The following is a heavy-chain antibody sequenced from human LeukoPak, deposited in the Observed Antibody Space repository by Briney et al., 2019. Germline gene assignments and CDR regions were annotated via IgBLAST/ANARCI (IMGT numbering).Heavy chain of an antibody. CDR2: ISAYNGNT. V-gene: IGHV1-18*01. Sequence: GASVKVSCKASGYTFTSYGISWVRQAPGQGLEWMGWISAYNGNTNYAQKLQGRVTMITDTSTSTAYMDLRSLRSDDTAVYYCAREGPIEAFDIWGQGTMVTVSS. CDR1: GYTFTSYG. D-gene: IGHD2/OR15-2a*01. CDR3: AREGPIEAFDI. J-gene: IGHJ3*02.